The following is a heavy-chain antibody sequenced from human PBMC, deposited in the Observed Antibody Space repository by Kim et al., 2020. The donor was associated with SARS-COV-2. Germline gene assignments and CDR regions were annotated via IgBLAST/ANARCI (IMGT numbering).Heavy chain of an antibody. D-gene: IGHD1-26*01. Sequence: SETLSLTCNVSGDSITSYYWSWIRQSPGKGLEWIAYKFYSGGANYNPSLRSRATMSVDTSKRQLSLRLSAVTAADTAVYYCARHADQVGPSDSFDIWGPGTMVTVSS. CDR3: ARHADQVGPSDSFDI. CDR1: GDSITSYY. J-gene: IGHJ3*02. V-gene: IGHV4-59*08. CDR2: KFYSGGA.